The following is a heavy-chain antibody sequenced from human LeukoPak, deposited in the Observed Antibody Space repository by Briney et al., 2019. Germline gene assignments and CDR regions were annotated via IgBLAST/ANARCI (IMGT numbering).Heavy chain of an antibody. CDR3: ARARAVAYYYYYGMDV. J-gene: IGHJ6*02. CDR1: GGSISGSFYY. V-gene: IGHV4-39*07. CDR2: INHSGST. D-gene: IGHD6-19*01. Sequence: SETLSLTCTVSGGSISGSFYYWSWIRQPPGKGLEWIGEINHSGSTNYNPSLKSRVTISVDTSKNQFSLKLSSVTAADTAVYYCARARAVAYYYYYGMDVWGQGTTVTVSS.